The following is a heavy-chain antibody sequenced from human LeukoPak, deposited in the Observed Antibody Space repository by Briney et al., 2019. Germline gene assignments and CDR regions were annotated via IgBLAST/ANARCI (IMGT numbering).Heavy chain of an antibody. J-gene: IGHJ6*02. CDR3: ARVLRDSGSYLGHQQMTYYYYGMDV. CDR2: ISGYNGNT. Sequence: EASVKVSCKASGYTFTSYGISWVRQAPGQALEWMGWISGYNGNTNYAQKLQGRVTMTTDTSTSTAYMELRSLRSDDTAVYYCARVLRDSGSYLGHQQMTYYYYGMDVWGQGTTVTVSS. V-gene: IGHV1-18*01. D-gene: IGHD1-26*01. CDR1: GYTFTSYG.